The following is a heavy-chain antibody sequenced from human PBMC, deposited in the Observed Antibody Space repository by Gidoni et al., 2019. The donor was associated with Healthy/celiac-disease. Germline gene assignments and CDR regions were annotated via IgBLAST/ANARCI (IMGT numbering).Heavy chain of an antibody. CDR3: ASGPRFLEWLLYYW. D-gene: IGHD3-3*01. J-gene: IGHJ4*02. V-gene: IGHV3-21*01. CDR1: GFTFSSYS. CDR2: ISSSRISI. Sequence: EVQLVESGGGLVKPGGSLRLSCAASGFTFSSYSMNWVRQAPGKGLELVSSISSSRISIYYADSVNGRFTISRDNAKNSLYLQMNSLRAEDTAVYYCASGPRFLEWLLYYWGGQGTLVTVSS.